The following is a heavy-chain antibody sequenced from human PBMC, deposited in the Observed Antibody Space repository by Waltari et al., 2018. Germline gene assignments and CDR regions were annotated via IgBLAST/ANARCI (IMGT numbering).Heavy chain of an antibody. CDR1: GFTFSSYA. D-gene: IGHD2-21*01. J-gene: IGHJ3*02. CDR3: AKDRHILVVIVSVDTFHI. Sequence: EVQLVESGGGFVQPGGSLRLSCAASGFTFSSYAMKWVRQPPGKGLGWVSGIRGSGNSTTYEDSVKGRFTISRDNSKNTVDLKMNSLRAEDTAIYYCAKDRHILVVIVSVDTFHIWGQGTMVTVSS. CDR2: IRGSGNST. V-gene: IGHV3-23*04.